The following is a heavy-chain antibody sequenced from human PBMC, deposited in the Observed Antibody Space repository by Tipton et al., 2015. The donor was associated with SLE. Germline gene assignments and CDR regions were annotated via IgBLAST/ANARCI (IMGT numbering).Heavy chain of an antibody. V-gene: IGHV4-38-2*02. J-gene: IGHJ4*02. Sequence: TLSLTCTVSGYSISSGYYWGWIRQPPGKGLEWIGSIYHSGNTDYNPSLKSRVTILVDTSKNQFSLRLSSVTAADTAMYYCARGGRALIDYWGQGTLVTVSS. CDR3: ARGGRALIDY. CDR1: GYSISSGYY. CDR2: IYHSGNT. D-gene: IGHD1-26*01.